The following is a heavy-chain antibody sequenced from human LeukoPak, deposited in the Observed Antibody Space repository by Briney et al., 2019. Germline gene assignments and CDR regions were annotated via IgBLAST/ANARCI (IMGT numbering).Heavy chain of an antibody. D-gene: IGHD2-15*01. J-gene: IGHJ4*02. CDR2: INSDGSSI. CDR3: ARPGYCSGGACYSK. V-gene: IGHV3-74*01. CDR1: GFSFSSYW. Sequence: GGSLRLSCAGFGFSFSSYWMHWVRQAPGKGLVWVSRINSDGSSINYAGSVKGRFTISRDNAKNTLYLQMNSLRAEDTAVYYCARPGYCSGGACYSKWGQGTLVTVSS.